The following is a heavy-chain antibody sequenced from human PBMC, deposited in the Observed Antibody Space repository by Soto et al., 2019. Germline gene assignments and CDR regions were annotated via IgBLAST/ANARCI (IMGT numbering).Heavy chain of an antibody. V-gene: IGHV1-69*02. D-gene: IGHD3-9*01. J-gene: IGHJ4*02. CDR1: GGTFSSYT. Sequence: ASVKVSCKASGGTFSSYTISWVRQAPGQGLEWMGRIIPILGIANYAQKFQGRVTITADKSTSTAYMELSSLRSEDTAVYYCASEGPNYDIVTGRARTMGPHDYWGQGTLVTVSS. CDR2: IIPILGIA. CDR3: ASEGPNYDIVTGRARTMGPHDY.